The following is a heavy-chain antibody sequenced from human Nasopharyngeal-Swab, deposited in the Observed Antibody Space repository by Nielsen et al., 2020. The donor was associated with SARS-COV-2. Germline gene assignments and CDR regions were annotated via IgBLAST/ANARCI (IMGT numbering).Heavy chain of an antibody. CDR3: ARAPIVVVITAFGY. J-gene: IGHJ4*02. D-gene: IGHD3-22*01. Sequence: SETLSLTCTVSGGSISSGGYYWSWIRQHPGKGLEWIGYIYYSGSTYYNPSLKSRVTISVDTSKNPFSLKLSSVTAADTAVYYCARAPIVVVITAFGYWGQGTLVTVSS. CDR1: GGSISSGGYY. CDR2: IYYSGST. V-gene: IGHV4-31*03.